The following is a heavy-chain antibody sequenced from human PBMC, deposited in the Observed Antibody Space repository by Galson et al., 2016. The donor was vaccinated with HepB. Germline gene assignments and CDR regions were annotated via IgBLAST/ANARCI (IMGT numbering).Heavy chain of an antibody. V-gene: IGHV1-69*13. CDR1: GGTFSSYA. CDR2: IIPIYGTT. D-gene: IGHD2-2*01. CDR3: ARDLALYYSITSTNCYRGFDP. Sequence: SVKVSCKASGGTFSSYAISWVRQAPGQGLEWMGGIIPIYGTTNFAQKFQGRVTITADESMTTAYMELSSLRSDDTAVYYCARDLALYYSITSTNCYRGFDPWGQGTLVTVSS. J-gene: IGHJ5*02.